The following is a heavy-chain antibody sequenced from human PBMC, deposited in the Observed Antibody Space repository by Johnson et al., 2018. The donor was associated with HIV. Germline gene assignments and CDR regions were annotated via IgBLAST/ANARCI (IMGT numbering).Heavy chain of an antibody. CDR2: IRYDGGNK. V-gene: IGHV3-30*02. J-gene: IGHJ3*02. D-gene: IGHD6-13*01. Sequence: QVQLVESGGGVVQPGGSLRLSCAASGFTFSSYGMHWVRQAPGKGLEWVAFIRYDGGNKYYADSVKGRFTISRDNAKNSLYLQMNSLRAEDMAVYYCARGALSPAAPDAFDIWGQGTMVTVSS. CDR3: ARGALSPAAPDAFDI. CDR1: GFTFSSYG.